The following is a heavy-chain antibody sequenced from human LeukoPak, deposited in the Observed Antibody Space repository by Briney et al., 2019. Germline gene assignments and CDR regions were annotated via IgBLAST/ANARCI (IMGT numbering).Heavy chain of an antibody. CDR3: AKGGSSFDY. CDR1: GFTFSSNG. V-gene: IGHV3-33*06. Sequence: GGSLRLSCAASGFTFSSNGMHWVRQAPGKGLEWVAVIWYDGSNKYYADSVKGRFTISRDNSKNTLYLQMNSLRAEDTAVYYCAKGGSSFDYWGQGTLVTVSS. D-gene: IGHD6-13*01. CDR2: IWYDGSNK. J-gene: IGHJ4*02.